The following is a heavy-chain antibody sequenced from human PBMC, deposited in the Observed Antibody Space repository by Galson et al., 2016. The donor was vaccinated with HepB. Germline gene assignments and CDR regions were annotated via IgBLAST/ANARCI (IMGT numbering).Heavy chain of an antibody. CDR3: ANIVVMTVEADH. J-gene: IGHJ5*02. CDR2: ISTDGGRT. V-gene: IGHV3-23*01. CDR1: GVPFIKYA. D-gene: IGHD2-15*01. Sequence: SLRLSCAASGVPFIKYAMSWVRQAPGRGLEWVSAISTDGGRTYYADSVKGRFTISRDNSKSPLYLQMNSLRAEDTAVYYCANIVVMTVEADHWGQGTLVTVSS.